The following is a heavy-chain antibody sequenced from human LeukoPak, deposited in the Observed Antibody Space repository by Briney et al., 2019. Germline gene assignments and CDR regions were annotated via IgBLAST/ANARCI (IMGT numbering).Heavy chain of an antibody. D-gene: IGHD3-16*01. CDR2: FDPEDGET. V-gene: IGHV1-24*01. Sequence: ASVKVSCKVSGYTLTELSMHWVRQAPGKGLEWMGGFDPEDGETIYAQKFQGRVTMTEDTSTDTAYMELSSLRSEGTAVYYCATISWGTKSYYFDYWGQGTLVTVSS. J-gene: IGHJ4*02. CDR3: ATISWGTKSYYFDY. CDR1: GYTLTELS.